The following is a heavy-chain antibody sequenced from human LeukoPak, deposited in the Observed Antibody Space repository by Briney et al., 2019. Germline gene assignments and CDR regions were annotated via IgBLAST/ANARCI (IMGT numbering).Heavy chain of an antibody. V-gene: IGHV3-7*01. CDR3: ARAGLRFLEWLSRGDYCFDY. CDR2: IKQDGSEK. D-gene: IGHD3-3*01. J-gene: IGHJ4*02. Sequence: GGSLRLSCAASGFTFSSYWMSWVRQAPGKGLEWVANIKQDGSEKYYVDSVKGRFTISRDNAKNSLYLQMNSLRAEDTAVYYCARAGLRFLEWLSRGDYCFDYWGQGTLVTVSS. CDR1: GFTFSSYW.